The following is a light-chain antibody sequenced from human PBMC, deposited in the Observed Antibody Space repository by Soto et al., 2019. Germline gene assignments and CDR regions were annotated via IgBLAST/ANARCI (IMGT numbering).Light chain of an antibody. J-gene: IGKJ5*01. CDR1: QSVSSN. CDR3: QQYDNWPIT. Sequence: EIVMTQSPATLSVSPGERATLSCRASQSVSSNLAWYQQKPGQAPRLLIYGASTRATGFPARFSGSGSGKEFTLIISSLQSEDSAVYYCQQYDNWPITFGQGTRLEIK. V-gene: IGKV3-15*01. CDR2: GAS.